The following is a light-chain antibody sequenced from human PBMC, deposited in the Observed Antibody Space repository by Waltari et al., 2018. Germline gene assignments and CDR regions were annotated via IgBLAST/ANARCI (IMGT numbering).Light chain of an antibody. J-gene: IGKJ1*01. CDR3: MQGTYWPRT. CDR1: QSRVYSDGNTY. CDR2: KVS. V-gene: IGKV2-30*01. Sequence: DVVMTQSPLSLPVTLGQPASISCRSSQSRVYSDGNTYLNWFHQRPGQSPRRLIYKVSNRDSGVPDRCGCSGSGTDVTLKISSVEAEDVGVYYCMQGTYWPRTFGQGTKVEIK.